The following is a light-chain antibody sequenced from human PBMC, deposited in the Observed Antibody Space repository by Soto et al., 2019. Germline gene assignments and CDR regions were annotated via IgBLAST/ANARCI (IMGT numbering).Light chain of an antibody. CDR1: QSVSSSY. CDR2: GAS. CDR3: QQYGSSLYT. Sequence: EIVLTQSPGTLSLSPGERATLSCRASQSVSSSYLAWYQQKPGQAPRLLIYGASSRATGIPDRFSGSGSGTDVTLTISRLEPEDFAVYYGQQYGSSLYTVGQGTKLEIK. V-gene: IGKV3-20*01. J-gene: IGKJ2*01.